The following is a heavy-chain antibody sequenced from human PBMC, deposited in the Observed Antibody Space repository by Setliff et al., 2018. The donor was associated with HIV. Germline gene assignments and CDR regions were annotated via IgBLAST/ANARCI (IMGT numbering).Heavy chain of an antibody. CDR3: ARVPNQELYFYGMDV. Sequence: SVKVSCKASGGTFSNYAISWVRQAPGQGLEWMGGIIPIFGSINYAQKFQGRVTITTDESTSTAYMELSSLRSEDTAVYYCARVPNQELYFYGMDVWGQGTTGTVS. CDR1: GGTFSNYA. V-gene: IGHV1-69*05. J-gene: IGHJ6*02. D-gene: IGHD1-7*01. CDR2: IIPIFGSI.